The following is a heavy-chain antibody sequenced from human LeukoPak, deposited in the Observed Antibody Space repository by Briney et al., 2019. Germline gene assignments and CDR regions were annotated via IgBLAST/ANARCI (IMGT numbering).Heavy chain of an antibody. CDR2: IYPGGSDT. CDR1: GYSFSSYW. Sequence: GESLKISCKGLGYSFSSYWNAWVRQRPGKGLEWMGIIYPGGSDTRYDPSFQGQVTISADSSTSTAYLQWSSLRASDTAMYYCARASRDGYNRNFDHWGQGTLVTVSS. J-gene: IGHJ4*02. CDR3: ARASRDGYNRNFDH. V-gene: IGHV5-51*01. D-gene: IGHD5-24*01.